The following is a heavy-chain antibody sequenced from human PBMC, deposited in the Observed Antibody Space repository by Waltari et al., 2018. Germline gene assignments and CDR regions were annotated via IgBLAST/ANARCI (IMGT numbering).Heavy chain of an antibody. D-gene: IGHD3-3*01. V-gene: IGHV3-7*01. CDR1: EFTFAYYW. Sequence: EVQLVESEGGLVQPGGSLRLSCAASEFTFAYYWVTWVRQAPGKELEWVANRKEDGSEKDYVDSVKGRFTISRDNAKNSLYLQMSSLRVEDTAVYYCATQSWSNFEYWGQGTLVTVSS. CDR3: ATQSWSNFEY. J-gene: IGHJ4*02. CDR2: RKEDGSEK.